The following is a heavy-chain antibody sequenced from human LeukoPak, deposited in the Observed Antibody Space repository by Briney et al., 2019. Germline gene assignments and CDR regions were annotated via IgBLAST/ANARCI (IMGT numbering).Heavy chain of an antibody. D-gene: IGHD2-21*01. CDR3: ARDSRFRDEPLDH. J-gene: IGHJ4*02. V-gene: IGHV7-4-1*02. CDR2: IDTHTGNP. CDR1: GYTFTSFP. Sequence: GASVKVSCKASGYTFTSFPMNWVRQAPGQGLEWMGWIDTHTGNPTYAQGFTGRFVFSLDTSVSAAYLQITSLQAEDTAVYFCARDSRFRDEPLDHWGQGTLVTVSS.